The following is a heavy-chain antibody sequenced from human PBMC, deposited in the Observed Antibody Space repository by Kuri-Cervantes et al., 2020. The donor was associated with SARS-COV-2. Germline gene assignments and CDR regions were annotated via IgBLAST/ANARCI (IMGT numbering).Heavy chain of an antibody. CDR2: INHSGST. V-gene: IGHV4-34*01. J-gene: IGHJ6*03. CDR1: GGSFSGYY. CDR3: ARAYGFLRYIYYMDV. D-gene: IGHD4-17*01. Sequence: SETLSLTCAVYGGSFSGYYWSWIRQPPGKGLEWIGEINHSGSTNYNPSLKSRVTISVDTSSKQFSLHLGSVTAADTAVYYCARAYGFLRYIYYMDVWGRGTTVTDSS.